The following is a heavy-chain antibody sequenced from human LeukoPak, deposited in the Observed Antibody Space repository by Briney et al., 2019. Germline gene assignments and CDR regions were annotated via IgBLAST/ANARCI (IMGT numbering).Heavy chain of an antibody. CDR1: GFTFSSYG. J-gene: IGHJ4*02. V-gene: IGHV3-30*02. Sequence: PGGSLRLSCAASGFTFSSYGMHWVRQAPGKGLEWVAFIRFDGRNKYYADSVKGRFTISRDNAKNSLYLQMNSLRAEDTAVYYCASMEWELPDYWGQGTLVTVSS. D-gene: IGHD1-26*01. CDR3: ASMEWELPDY. CDR2: IRFDGRNK.